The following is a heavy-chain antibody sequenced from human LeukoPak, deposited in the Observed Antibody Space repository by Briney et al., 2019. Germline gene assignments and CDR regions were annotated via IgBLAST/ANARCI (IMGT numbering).Heavy chain of an antibody. CDR2: IFYTGNV. V-gene: IGHV4-31*03. J-gene: IGHJ4*02. CDR3: ARGPPRGSYYYGSGSYFDY. D-gene: IGHD3-10*01. CDR1: GASISRDNYY. Sequence: PSETLSLTCSVSGASISRDNYYWSWIRQLPGGGLEWIGYIFYTGNVYYNPSLQSRVTISVDPPKNQFSLKLSSVTAADTAVYYCARGPPRGSYYYGSGSYFDYWGQGTLVTVSS.